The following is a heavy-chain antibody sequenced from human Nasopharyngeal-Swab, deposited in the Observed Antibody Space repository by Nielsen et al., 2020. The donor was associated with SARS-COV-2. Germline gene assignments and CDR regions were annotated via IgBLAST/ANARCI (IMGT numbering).Heavy chain of an antibody. Sequence: WVRQAPGQRLEWMGWINAGNGNTKYSQKFQGRVTITRDTSASTAYMEMSSLRSEDTAVYYCARERVVVVSATYYQYGTDVWGQGTTVTVSS. D-gene: IGHD2-15*01. CDR2: INAGNGNT. J-gene: IGHJ6*02. CDR3: ARERVVVVSATYYQYGTDV. V-gene: IGHV1-3*01.